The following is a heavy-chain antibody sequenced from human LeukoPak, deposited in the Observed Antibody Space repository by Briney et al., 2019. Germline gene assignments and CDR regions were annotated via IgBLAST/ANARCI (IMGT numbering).Heavy chain of an antibody. D-gene: IGHD2-2*01. CDR2: ISNDGSRT. J-gene: IGHJ5*02. CDR1: GFTFSHFW. V-gene: IGHV3-74*01. Sequence: GGSLRLSCAASGFTFSHFWMHWVRQVPGKGLVWVSRISNDGSRTAYADSVKGRFTISRDNAKNTVYLQMNSLRAEDTAVYYCAKTPDGYCSSTSCHAAQEFDPWGQGTLVTVSS. CDR3: AKTPDGYCSSTSCHAAQEFDP.